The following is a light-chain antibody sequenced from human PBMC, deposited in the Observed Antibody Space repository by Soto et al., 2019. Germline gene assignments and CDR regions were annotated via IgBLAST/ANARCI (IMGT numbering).Light chain of an antibody. CDR3: SSVATINAWV. CDR1: STDIGAYYY. J-gene: IGLJ3*02. CDR2: EVT. V-gene: IGLV2-8*01. Sequence: QSALTQPPSASGSPGQAVTISCTGTSTDIGAYYYVYWYQQHAGKAPKLVIYEVTKRPSGVPDRFSGSKSANTASLTVAGHHAEDEADYYCSSVATINAWVFGGGTKVTVL.